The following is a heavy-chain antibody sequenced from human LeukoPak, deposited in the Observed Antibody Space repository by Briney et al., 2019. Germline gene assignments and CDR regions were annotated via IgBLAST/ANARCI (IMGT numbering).Heavy chain of an antibody. V-gene: IGHV4-59*08. J-gene: IGHJ6*02. CDR3: ARHGVYCSSTSCPRSYYYGMDV. CDR1: GGSISSYY. CDR2: IYYSGST. D-gene: IGHD2-2*01. Sequence: SETLSLTCTVSGGSISSYYWSWIRQPPGKGLEWIGYIYYSGSTNYNPSLKSRVTISVDTSKNQFSLKLSSVTAADTAVYYCARHGVYCSSTSCPRSYYYGMDVWGQGTTVTVSS.